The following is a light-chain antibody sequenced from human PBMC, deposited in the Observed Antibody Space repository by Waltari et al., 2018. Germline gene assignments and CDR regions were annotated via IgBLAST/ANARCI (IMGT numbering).Light chain of an antibody. J-gene: IGKJ3*01. Sequence: DIQMTQSPSSLSASVGDRVNITCRASQGISNYLAWYQQKAGKGPQLLITAASSVQSGVPSRFSGSGSGTDFTLTISSLQSEDVAVYYCQKYNRAPFTFGPGTKVDLK. CDR1: QGISNY. V-gene: IGKV1-27*01. CDR3: QKYNRAPFT. CDR2: AAS.